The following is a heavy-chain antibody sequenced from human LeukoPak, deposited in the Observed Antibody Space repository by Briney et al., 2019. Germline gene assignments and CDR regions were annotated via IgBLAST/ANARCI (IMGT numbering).Heavy chain of an antibody. CDR2: IHRDGRT. J-gene: IGHJ4*02. V-gene: IGHV4-4*02. CDR3: GKTDIYFNPIDY. D-gene: IGHD3-9*01. CDR1: GVSISSSEW. Sequence: SETLSLTCAVSGVSISSSEWWICVRQPPGQGLEWIGEIHRDGRTRYNPSLQTRVTMSIDYSKNQISLEVTSVTAADTAIYYCGKTDIYFNPIDYWGPGSLVPVSS.